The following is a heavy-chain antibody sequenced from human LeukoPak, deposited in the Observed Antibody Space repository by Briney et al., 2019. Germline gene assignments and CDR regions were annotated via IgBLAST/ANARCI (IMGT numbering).Heavy chain of an antibody. Sequence: PGGSLRLSCAASGFTFSSYAMSWVRQAPGKGLDWVSAISGSGGSTYYADSVKGRFTISRDNSKNTLYLQMNSLRAEDTAVYYCAKDRHGSGSYQDFDYWGQGTLVTVSS. J-gene: IGHJ4*02. V-gene: IGHV3-23*01. CDR2: ISGSGGST. CDR3: AKDRHGSGSYQDFDY. CDR1: GFTFSSYA. D-gene: IGHD3-10*01.